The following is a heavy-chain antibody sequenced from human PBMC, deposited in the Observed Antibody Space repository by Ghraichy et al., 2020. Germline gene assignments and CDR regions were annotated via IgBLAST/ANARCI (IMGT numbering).Heavy chain of an antibody. CDR3: ASIIRARRFITIFGVVPPASDNYGMDV. J-gene: IGHJ6*02. CDR1: GGTFSSYA. Sequence: SVKVSCKASGGTFSSYAISWVRQAPGQGLEWMGGIIPIFGTANYAQKFQGRVTITADESTSTAYMELSSLRSEDTAVYYCASIIRARRFITIFGVVPPASDNYGMDVWGQGTTVTVSS. CDR2: IIPIFGTA. V-gene: IGHV1-69*13. D-gene: IGHD3-3*01.